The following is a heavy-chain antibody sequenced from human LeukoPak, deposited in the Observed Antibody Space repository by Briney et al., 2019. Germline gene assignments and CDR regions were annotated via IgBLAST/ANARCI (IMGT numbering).Heavy chain of an antibody. CDR2: ISDSGDST. D-gene: IGHD1-26*01. V-gene: IGHV3-23*01. CDR3: ARLYSGTSSWYDY. CDR1: GFTFRNYA. Sequence: GGSLRLSCAASGFTFRNYAMSWVRQAPGKGLEWVSIISDSGDSTCYADSVKGRFTISRDTSMNTLYLQMNSLRAGDTAIYYCARLYSGTSSWYDYWAREPWSPSPQ. J-gene: IGHJ4*02.